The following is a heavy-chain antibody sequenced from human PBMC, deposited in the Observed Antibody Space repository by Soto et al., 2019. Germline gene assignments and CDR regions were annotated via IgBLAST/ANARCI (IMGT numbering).Heavy chain of an antibody. CDR3: AHRDSTGTTTYFDS. CDR1: GFSFTTTRMG. V-gene: IGHV2-5*02. Sequence: QITLKEAGPTLVKPTETLTLTCTFSGFSFTTTRMGVGRTRQPPGKALEWLAIIYWDGESRYNPLLRRRLTLTEDTSKNQVVLTMTNMDPKDTPTYYCAHRDSTGTTTYFDSWGQGIPVTVAS. J-gene: IGHJ4*02. CDR2: IYWDGES. D-gene: IGHD1-1*01.